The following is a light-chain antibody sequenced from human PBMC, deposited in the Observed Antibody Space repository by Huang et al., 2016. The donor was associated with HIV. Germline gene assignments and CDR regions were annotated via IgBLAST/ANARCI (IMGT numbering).Light chain of an antibody. V-gene: IGKV3-11*01. CDR3: HQRSNWPTT. J-gene: IGKJ5*01. CDR1: QSISKF. Sequence: EIVLTQSPATLSLSPGESATLSCTASQSISKFLVWYQQKPGRAPRLLIFAASTRATGIPARFSGSGSGTDFTLTISSLEPEDFAVYYCHQRSNWPTTFGQGTRLEV. CDR2: AAS.